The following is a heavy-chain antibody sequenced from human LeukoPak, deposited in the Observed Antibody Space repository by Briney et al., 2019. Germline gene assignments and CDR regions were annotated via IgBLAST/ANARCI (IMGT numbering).Heavy chain of an antibody. Sequence: SSETLSLTCSVSGGSISSFYWSWIRQPAGKGLEWIGRIYTPGRTSYSPSLKSRVSMSEDTSKNQFSLKLRSVTAADTAVYYCARTPCSGGSCSGGDAFDIWGQGALVTVSS. J-gene: IGHJ3*02. V-gene: IGHV4-4*07. D-gene: IGHD2-15*01. CDR2: IYTPGRT. CDR3: ARTPCSGGSCSGGDAFDI. CDR1: GGSISSFY.